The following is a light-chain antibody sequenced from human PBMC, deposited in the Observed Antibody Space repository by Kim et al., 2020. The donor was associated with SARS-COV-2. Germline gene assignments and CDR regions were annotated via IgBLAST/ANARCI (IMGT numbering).Light chain of an antibody. J-gene: IGKJ2*01. Sequence: FSPGGRVPPCWRASRSVYSCSWARFQPKPGQAPRLVIYYVAISAAGIPDSFSGGGSGTDFTITIDRLEPEDLAVYHCQKYGSSQYTFGQGTKLEI. CDR1: RSVYSCS. CDR2: YVA. V-gene: IGKV3-20*01. CDR3: QKYGSSQYT.